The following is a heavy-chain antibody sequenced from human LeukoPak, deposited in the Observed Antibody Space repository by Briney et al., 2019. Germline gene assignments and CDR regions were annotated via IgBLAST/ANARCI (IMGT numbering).Heavy chain of an antibody. Sequence: PSETLSLTCTVSGGSISSSSYYWGWIRQPPGKGLEWIGRIYYSGSTYYNPSLKSRVTISVDTSKNQFSLKLSSVTAADTAVYYCARQLPSYYDFWSGYSSMYYFDYWGQGTLVTVSS. CDR2: IYYSGST. CDR1: GGSISSSSYY. D-gene: IGHD3-3*01. CDR3: ARQLPSYYDFWSGYSSMYYFDY. V-gene: IGHV4-39*01. J-gene: IGHJ4*02.